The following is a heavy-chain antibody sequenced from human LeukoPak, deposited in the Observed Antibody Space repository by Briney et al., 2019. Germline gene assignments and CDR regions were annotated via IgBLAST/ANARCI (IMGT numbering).Heavy chain of an antibody. J-gene: IGHJ5*02. CDR3: AREFLEWSGNWFDP. D-gene: IGHD3-3*01. V-gene: IGHV3-48*01. Sequence: GGXLRLSCAASGFTFSSYSMNWVRQAPGKGLEWVSYISSSSSTIYYADSVKGRFTISRDNAKNSLYLQMNSLRAEDTAVYYCAREFLEWSGNWFDPWGQGTLVTVSS. CDR1: GFTFSSYS. CDR2: ISSSSSTI.